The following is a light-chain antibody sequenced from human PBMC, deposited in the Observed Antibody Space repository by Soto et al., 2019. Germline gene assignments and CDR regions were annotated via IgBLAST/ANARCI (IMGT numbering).Light chain of an antibody. CDR3: QQYGSSPLT. V-gene: IGKV3-20*01. CDR2: GAS. Sequence: EIVLTQSPGTLSLSPGERATLSCRASQSVSSSYLAWYQQKPGQAPRLLIYGASSRATGIPYRFSGSGSGTDFTLNISSLEPEDFAVYYCQQYGSSPLTFGGGTKVEIK. CDR1: QSVSSSY. J-gene: IGKJ4*01.